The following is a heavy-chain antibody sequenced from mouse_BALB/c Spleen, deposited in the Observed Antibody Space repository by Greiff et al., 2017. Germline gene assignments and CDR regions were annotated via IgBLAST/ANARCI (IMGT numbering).Heavy chain of an antibody. J-gene: IGHJ3*01. V-gene: IGHV5-6-5*01. CDR1: GFTFSSYA. D-gene: IGHD2-4*01. Sequence: EVQRVESGGGLVKPGGSLKLSCAASGFTFSSYAMPWVRQTPEKRLEWVASISSGGSTYYPDSVKGRFTICRDNARNILYLQMSSLQSEDTAMYYCARSSTMISAGFAYWGQGTLVTVSA. CDR3: ARSSTMISAGFAY. CDR2: ISSGGST.